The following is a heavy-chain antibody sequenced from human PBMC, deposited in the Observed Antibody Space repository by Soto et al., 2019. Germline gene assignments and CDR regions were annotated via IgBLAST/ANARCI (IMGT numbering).Heavy chain of an antibody. CDR3: PMLSAGAYLRFCYYIGV. Sequence: QVQLQESGPGLVKPSETLSLTCTVSGGSISAYYWSWIRQPPGKRLDWLGYISYSGTTNYDPYLKSSDTTSVDTYKNQFFLKLSAVIAADTSVYYCPMLSAGAYLRFCYYIGVWGKGTTVTVSS. J-gene: IGHJ6*03. CDR2: ISYSGTT. D-gene: IGHD2-21*01. CDR1: GGSISAYY. V-gene: IGHV4-59*01.